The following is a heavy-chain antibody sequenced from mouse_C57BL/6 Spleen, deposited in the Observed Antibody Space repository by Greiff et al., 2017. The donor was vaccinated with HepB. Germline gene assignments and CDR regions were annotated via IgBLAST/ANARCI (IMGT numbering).Heavy chain of an antibody. J-gene: IGHJ4*01. CDR3: ARVWLLRTYYAMDY. CDR1: GYTFTSYW. CDR2: IHPNSGST. D-gene: IGHD2-3*01. Sequence: QVQLQQPGAELVKPGASVKLSCKASGYTFTSYWMHWVKQRPGQGLEWIGMIHPNSGSTNYNEKFKSKATLTVDKSSSTAYMQLSSLTSEDSAVYYCARVWLLRTYYAMDYWGQGTSVTVSS. V-gene: IGHV1-64*01.